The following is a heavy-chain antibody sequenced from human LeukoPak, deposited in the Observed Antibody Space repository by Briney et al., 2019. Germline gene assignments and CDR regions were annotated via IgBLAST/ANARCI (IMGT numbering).Heavy chain of an antibody. CDR1: GFTFSSYS. CDR3: AKVVGGLVPAPTDY. J-gene: IGHJ4*02. D-gene: IGHD2-2*01. CDR2: ISSSSSTI. Sequence: GALRLSCAASGFTFSSYSMNWVRQAPGKGLEWVSYISSSSSTIYYADSVKGRFTISRDNSKNTLYLQMNSLRPEDTAVYYCAKVVGGLVPAPTDYWGQGTLVTVSS. V-gene: IGHV3-48*01.